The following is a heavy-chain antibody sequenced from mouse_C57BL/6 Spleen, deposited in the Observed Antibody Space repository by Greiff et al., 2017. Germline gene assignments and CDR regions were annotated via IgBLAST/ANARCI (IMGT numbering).Heavy chain of an antibody. Sequence: QVHVKQSGPELVKPGASVKISCKASVYAFSSSWMNWVKQRPGKGLEWIGRIYPGDGDTNYNGKFKGKATLTADKSSSTAYMQLSSLTSEDSAVYFCARLENYAMDYWGQGTSVTVSS. CDR2: IYPGDGDT. CDR3: ARLENYAMDY. CDR1: VYAFSSSW. V-gene: IGHV1-82*01. J-gene: IGHJ4*01.